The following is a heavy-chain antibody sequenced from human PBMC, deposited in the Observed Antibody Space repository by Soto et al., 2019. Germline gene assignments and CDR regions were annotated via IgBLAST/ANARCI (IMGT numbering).Heavy chain of an antibody. J-gene: IGHJ4*02. D-gene: IGHD3-9*01. CDR3: ARENYDILTGYYGDFDY. CDR2: IWYDGSNK. Sequence: GGSLRLSCAASGFTFGSYWMSWVRQAPGKGLEWVAVIWYDGSNKYYADSVKGRFTISRDNSKNTLYLQMNSLRAEDTAVYYCARENYDILTGYYGDFDYWGQGTLVTVSS. CDR1: GFTFGSYW. V-gene: IGHV3-33*08.